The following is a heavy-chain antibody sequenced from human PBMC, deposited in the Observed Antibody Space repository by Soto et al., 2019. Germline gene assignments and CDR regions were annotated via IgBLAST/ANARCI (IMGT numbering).Heavy chain of an antibody. V-gene: IGHV4-61*01. Sequence: SATQSLTCTVSGGSSKSGSYSWSWIRQPPGKGLEWIGYVYHTGRTSYNPSLKSRVSISMDTSKNQFSLNLDSVTAADTAVYFCARDFAYFDSWGQGTLVTRSS. CDR2: VYHTGRT. CDR3: ARDFAYFDS. D-gene: IGHD3-3*01. J-gene: IGHJ4*02. CDR1: GGSSKSGSYS.